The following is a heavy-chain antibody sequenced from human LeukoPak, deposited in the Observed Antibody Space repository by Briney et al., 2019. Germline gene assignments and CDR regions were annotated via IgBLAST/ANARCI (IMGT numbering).Heavy chain of an antibody. Sequence: GESLKISCKGSGYSFTSYWIGWVRQMPGKGLEWMGIIYPGDSDTRYSPSFQGQVTISADKSISTAYLQWSSLKASDTAMYYCARGYCSGGSCQPSYFDYWGQGTLVTVSS. CDR1: GYSFTSYW. J-gene: IGHJ4*02. CDR3: ARGYCSGGSCQPSYFDY. D-gene: IGHD2-15*01. V-gene: IGHV5-51*01. CDR2: IYPGDSDT.